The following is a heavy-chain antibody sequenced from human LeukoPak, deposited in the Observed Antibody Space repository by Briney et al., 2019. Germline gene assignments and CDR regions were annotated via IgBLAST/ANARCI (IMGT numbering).Heavy chain of an antibody. CDR2: INHSGST. CDR3: ARHEEQQYYYGSGSYYWFDP. J-gene: IGHJ5*02. Sequence: SETLSLTCAVYGGSFSGYYWSWIRQPPGKGLEWIGEINHSGSTNYNPSLKSRVTISVDTSKNQFSLKLSSVTAADTAVYYCARHEEQQYYYGSGSYYWFDPWGQGTLVTVSS. V-gene: IGHV4-34*01. D-gene: IGHD3-10*01. CDR1: GGSFSGYY.